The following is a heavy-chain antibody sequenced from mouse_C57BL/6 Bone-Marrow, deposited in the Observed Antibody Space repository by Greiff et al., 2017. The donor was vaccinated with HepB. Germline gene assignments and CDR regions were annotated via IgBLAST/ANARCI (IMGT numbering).Heavy chain of an antibody. CDR3: ARSATTVVLDY. V-gene: IGHV1-82*01. D-gene: IGHD1-1*01. J-gene: IGHJ2*01. Sequence: QVQLKESGPELVKPGASVKISCKASGYAFSSSWMNWVKQRPGKGLEWIGRIYPGDGDTNYNGKFKGKATLTADKSSSTAYMQLSSLTSEDSAVYFCARSATTVVLDYWGQGTTLTVSS. CDR1: GYAFSSSW. CDR2: IYPGDGDT.